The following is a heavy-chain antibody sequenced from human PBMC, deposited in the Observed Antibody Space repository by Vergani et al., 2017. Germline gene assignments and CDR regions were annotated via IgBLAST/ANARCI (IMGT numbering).Heavy chain of an antibody. V-gene: IGHV3-13*01. CDR2: IGTAGDT. D-gene: IGHD2-21*02. CDR3: ARLVVTAIGNWFDP. Sequence: EVQLVESGGGLVQPGGSLRLSCAASGFTFSSYDMHWVRQATGKGLEWVSAIGTAGDTYYPGSVKGRFTISRENAKNSLYLQMNSLRAGDTAVYSCARLVVTAIGNWFDPWGQGTLVTVSS. CDR1: GFTFSSYD. J-gene: IGHJ5*02.